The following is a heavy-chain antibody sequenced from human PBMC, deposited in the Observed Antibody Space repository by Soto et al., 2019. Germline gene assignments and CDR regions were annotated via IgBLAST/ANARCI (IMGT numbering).Heavy chain of an antibody. CDR2: IYHSGST. V-gene: IGHV4-30-2*01. D-gene: IGHD4-17*01. CDR3: ARGVTTVTTIDY. Sequence: QLQLQESGSGLVKPSQTLSLTCAVSGGSISSGGYSWSWIRQPPGKGLEWIGYIYHSGSTYYNPSLKSRVTISVDRSKNQFSLKLNSVTAADTAVYYCARGVTTVTTIDYWGQGTLVTVSS. J-gene: IGHJ4*02. CDR1: GGSISSGGYS.